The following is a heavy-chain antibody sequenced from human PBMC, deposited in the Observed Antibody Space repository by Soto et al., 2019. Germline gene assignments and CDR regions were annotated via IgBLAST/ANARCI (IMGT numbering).Heavy chain of an antibody. CDR3: AKAPPRFLEWLLYFDY. V-gene: IGHV3-23*01. D-gene: IGHD3-3*01. Sequence: GGSLRLSWAASGFTFSSYAMSWVRQAPGKGLEWVSAISGSGGSTYYADSVKGRFTISRDNSKNTLYLQMNSLRAEDTAVYYCAKAPPRFLEWLLYFDYWGQGTLVIVSS. J-gene: IGHJ4*02. CDR2: ISGSGGST. CDR1: GFTFSSYA.